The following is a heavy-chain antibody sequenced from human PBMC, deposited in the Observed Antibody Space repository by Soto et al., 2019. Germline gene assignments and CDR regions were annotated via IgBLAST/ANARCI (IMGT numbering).Heavy chain of an antibody. CDR1: GGTFSSYA. CDR2: IIPIFGTA. D-gene: IGHD2-8*01. J-gene: IGHJ6*02. CDR3: ACTVSNYYYYGMDV. Sequence: QVQLVQSGAEVKKPGSSVKVSCKASGGTFSSYAISWVRQAPGQGLEWMGGIIPIFGTADYAQQFQGRVTITADESTSTAYMELSSLRSEDTAVYYCACTVSNYYYYGMDVWGQGTTVTVSS. V-gene: IGHV1-69*12.